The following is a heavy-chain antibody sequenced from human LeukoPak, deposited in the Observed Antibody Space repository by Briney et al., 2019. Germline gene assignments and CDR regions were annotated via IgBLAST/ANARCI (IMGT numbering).Heavy chain of an antibody. CDR1: GGSFSGYY. J-gene: IGHJ6*02. Sequence: SETLSLTCAVYGGSFSGYYWSWIRQPPGKGLEWIGEINHSGSTNYNPSLKSRVTISVDTPKNQFSLKLSSVTAADTAVYYCARGAYYDILTYHYYYYGMDVWGQGTTVTVSS. CDR3: ARGAYYDILTYHYYYYGMDV. D-gene: IGHD3-9*01. V-gene: IGHV4-34*01. CDR2: INHSGST.